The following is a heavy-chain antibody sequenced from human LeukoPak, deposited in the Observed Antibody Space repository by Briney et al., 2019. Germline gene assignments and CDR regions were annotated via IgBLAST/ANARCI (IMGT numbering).Heavy chain of an antibody. D-gene: IGHD3-22*01. J-gene: IGHJ3*02. CDR3: ARAHYDSSGYYCAFDI. Sequence: SETLSLTCTVSGGSISSYYWSWTRQPPGKGLEWIGFIYYSGSTNYNPSLKSRVTISVDTSKNQFSLKLSSVTAADTAVYYCARAHYDSSGYYCAFDIWGQGTMVTVSS. CDR1: GGSISSYY. V-gene: IGHV4-59*01. CDR2: IYYSGST.